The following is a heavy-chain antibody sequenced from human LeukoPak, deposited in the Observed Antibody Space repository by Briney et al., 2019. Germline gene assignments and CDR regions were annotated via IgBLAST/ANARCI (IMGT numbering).Heavy chain of an antibody. CDR3: ARDTDCGGDCYAFDI. CDR2: IYYSGST. D-gene: IGHD2-21*02. V-gene: IGHV4-59*01. J-gene: IGHJ3*02. Sequence: SETLSLTCTVSGGSISSYYWSWLRQPPGKGLEWIGYIYYSGSTNYNPSLKSRVTISVDTSKNQFSLKLNSVTAADTAVYYCARDTDCGGDCYAFDIWGQGTMVTVSS. CDR1: GGSISSYY.